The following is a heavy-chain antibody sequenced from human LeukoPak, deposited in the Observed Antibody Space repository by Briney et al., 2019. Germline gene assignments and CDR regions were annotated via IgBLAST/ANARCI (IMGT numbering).Heavy chain of an antibody. CDR2: INHSGST. CDR1: GGSFSGYY. Sequence: KPSETLSLTCAVYGGSFSGYYWSWIRQPPGKGLEWIGEINHSGSTNYNPSLKSRVTISVDTSKNQFSLKLSSVTAADTAVYYCAREYYSLSGRNWFDPWGQGTLVTVSS. V-gene: IGHV4-34*01. J-gene: IGHJ5*02. CDR3: AREYYSLSGRNWFDP. D-gene: IGHD3-10*01.